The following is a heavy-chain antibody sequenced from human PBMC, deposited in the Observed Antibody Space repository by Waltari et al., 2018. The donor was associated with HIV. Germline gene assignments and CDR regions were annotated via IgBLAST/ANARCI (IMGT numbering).Heavy chain of an antibody. CDR1: GDSITGNY. CDR2: ISYSGIT. CDR3: ARGRRWLQFHGHYYFDY. J-gene: IGHJ4*02. D-gene: IGHD5-12*01. Sequence: QVQLQESGTGLVKPSETLSLTCNVSGDSITGNYWNWIRQPPGKEPEWIGYISYSGITDYTPSLKSRVSMSLVSSKSQFSLKLRSVTALDTAVYYCARGRRWLQFHGHYYFDYWGQGILVTVSS. V-gene: IGHV4-59*01.